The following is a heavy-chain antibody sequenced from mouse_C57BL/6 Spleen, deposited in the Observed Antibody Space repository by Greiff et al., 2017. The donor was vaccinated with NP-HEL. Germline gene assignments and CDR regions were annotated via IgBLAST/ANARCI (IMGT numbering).Heavy chain of an antibody. V-gene: IGHV1-52*01. Sequence: QVQLQQPGAELVRPGSSVKLSCKASGYTFTSYWMHWVQQRPIQGLEWIGNIDPSDSETHYNQKFKDQATLTVDKSSSTAYMQISSVESAASAVSYSARGDYVSCWGKGTLVTVSA. CDR1: GYTFTSYW. D-gene: IGHD1-1*01. CDR2: IDPSDSET. J-gene: IGHJ3*01. CDR3: ARGDYVSC.